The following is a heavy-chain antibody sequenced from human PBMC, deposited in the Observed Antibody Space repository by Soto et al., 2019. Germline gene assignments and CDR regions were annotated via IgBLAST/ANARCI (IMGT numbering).Heavy chain of an antibody. J-gene: IGHJ5*02. CDR1: GDSVSSNSAA. CDR3: ERGPLYCGGDCYHWFDP. Sequence: SQTLSLTCAISGDSVSSNSAAWNWIRQSPSRGLEWLGRTYYRSKWYNDYAVSVKSRITINPDTSKNQFSLQLNSVTPEDTAVYYCERGPLYCGGDCYHWFDPWGQGTLVTVSS. D-gene: IGHD2-21*02. CDR2: TYYRSKWYN. V-gene: IGHV6-1*01.